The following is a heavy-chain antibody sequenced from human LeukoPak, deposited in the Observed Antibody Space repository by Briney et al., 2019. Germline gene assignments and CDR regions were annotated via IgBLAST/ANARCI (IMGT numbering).Heavy chain of an antibody. J-gene: IGHJ3*02. CDR1: GFTFSSYG. Sequence: PGGSLRLSCAASGFTFSSYGMHCVRQAPGKGLEWVAIIWYDGSNKYYADSVKGRFTISRDNSKNTLFLQMNSLRAEDTAVYYCARVAPWAFDIWGQGTMVTVSS. CDR3: ARVAPWAFDI. CDR2: IWYDGSNK. V-gene: IGHV3-33*01.